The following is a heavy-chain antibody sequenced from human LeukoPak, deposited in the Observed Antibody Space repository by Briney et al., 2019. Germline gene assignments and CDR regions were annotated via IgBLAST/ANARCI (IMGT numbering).Heavy chain of an antibody. Sequence: PSETLSLTCTVSGGSISSHYWSWIRQPAGKGLEWIGRVYTSGSPNYNPSLRSRLTLSVDRSENQFSLKLSSVTAADTAVYFCARARGYSYGLDYWGQGSLVTVSS. CDR3: ARARGYSYGLDY. CDR2: VYTSGSP. V-gene: IGHV4-4*07. D-gene: IGHD5-18*01. J-gene: IGHJ4*02. CDR1: GGSISSHY.